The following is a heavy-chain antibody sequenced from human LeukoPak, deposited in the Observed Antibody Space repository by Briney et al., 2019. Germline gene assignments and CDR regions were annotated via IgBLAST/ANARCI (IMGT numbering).Heavy chain of an antibody. J-gene: IGHJ3*02. CDR2: IKEDGSEK. V-gene: IGHV3-7*01. CDR3: AKGATYCSSTSCPDAFDI. Sequence: GGSLGLSCAASGFTFSSYWLSWVRQAPGKGLEWVASIKEDGSEKHYVDSVKGRFTISRDNTQNSLYLQMNSLRAEDTAVYYCAKGATYCSSTSCPDAFDIWGQGTMVTVSS. D-gene: IGHD2-2*01. CDR1: GFTFSSYW.